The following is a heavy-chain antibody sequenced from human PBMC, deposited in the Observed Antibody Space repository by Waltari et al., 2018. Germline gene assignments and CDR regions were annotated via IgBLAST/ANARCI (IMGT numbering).Heavy chain of an antibody. CDR3: ATEWERRYCSGGSCYLFDY. D-gene: IGHD2-15*01. Sequence: QVQLVQSGAEVKKPGASVKVSCKVSGYTLTELSMHWVRQAPGKGLEWMGGFDTEDGETIYAQKFQGRVTMTEDTSTDTAYMELSSLRSEDTAVYYCATEWERRYCSGGSCYLFDYWGQGTLVTVSS. V-gene: IGHV1-24*01. J-gene: IGHJ4*02. CDR2: FDTEDGET. CDR1: GYTLTELS.